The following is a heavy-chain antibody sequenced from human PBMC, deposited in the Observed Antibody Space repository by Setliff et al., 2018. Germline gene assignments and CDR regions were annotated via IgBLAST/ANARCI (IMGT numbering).Heavy chain of an antibody. CDR1: GYIFTSYG. CDR3: VRSSAPQVVLAADFDF. V-gene: IGHV1-18*01. J-gene: IGHJ4*02. CDR2: ISTYSGNT. Sequence: ASVKVSCKASGYIFTSYGFGWVRQAPGQGLEWMGWISTYSGNTNYPQWLQDRVTMTIDTSATTVYMELKSLRSDDTAVYYCVRSSAPQVVLAADFDFWGQGTPVTVSS. D-gene: IGHD6-19*01.